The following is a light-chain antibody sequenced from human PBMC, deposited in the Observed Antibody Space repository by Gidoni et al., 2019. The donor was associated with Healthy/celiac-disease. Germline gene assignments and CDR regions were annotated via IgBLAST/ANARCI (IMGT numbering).Light chain of an antibody. Sequence: EIVMTQSPATLSVSPGERATLSCRASQSVSSSLAWYQQKPGQDPNLLIYVASTRATGIPVRFSGSGSGTEFTLTIISLQSEDFAVYYCQQYNNWPSITFGQGTRLEIK. CDR3: QQYNNWPSIT. CDR1: QSVSSS. V-gene: IGKV3-15*01. CDR2: VAS. J-gene: IGKJ5*01.